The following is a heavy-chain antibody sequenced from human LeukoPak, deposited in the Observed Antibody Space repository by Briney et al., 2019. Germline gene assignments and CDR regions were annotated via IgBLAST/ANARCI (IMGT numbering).Heavy chain of an antibody. J-gene: IGHJ3*02. V-gene: IGHV3-53*01. CDR1: GFTVSSNY. CDR2: IYSGGST. D-gene: IGHD6-13*01. Sequence: GGSLRLSCAASGFTVSSNYMSWVRQAPGKGLEWVSVIYSGGSTYYADSVKGRFTISRDNPKNTLYLQMNSLRAEDTAVYYCARLAAYAFDIWGQGTMVTVSS. CDR3: ARLAAYAFDI.